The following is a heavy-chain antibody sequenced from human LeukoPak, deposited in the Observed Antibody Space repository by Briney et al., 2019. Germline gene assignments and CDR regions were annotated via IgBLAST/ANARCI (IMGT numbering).Heavy chain of an antibody. CDR2: IRYDGSNK. D-gene: IGHD4-17*01. CDR3: AKDWGDYGDLDAFDI. CDR1: GFTFSSYG. J-gene: IGHJ3*02. V-gene: IGHV3-30*02. Sequence: PGGSLRLSCAASGFTFSSYGMHWVRQAPGKGLEWVAFIRYDGSNKYYADSVKGRFTISRDNSKNTLYLQMNSLRAEDTAVYYCAKDWGDYGDLDAFDIWGQGTMVTVSS.